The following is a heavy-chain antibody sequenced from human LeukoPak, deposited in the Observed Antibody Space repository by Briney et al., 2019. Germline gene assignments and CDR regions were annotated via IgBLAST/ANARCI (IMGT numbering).Heavy chain of an antibody. CDR2: IYYSGST. Sequence: SETLSLTCTVSGGSISSYYWSWIRQPPGKGLEWIGYIYYSGSTNYNPSLKSRVTISVDTSKNQFSLKLSSVTAADTAVYYCARDGTRPFDYWGQGTLVTVSS. CDR1: GGSISSYY. CDR3: ARDGTRPFDY. J-gene: IGHJ4*02. D-gene: IGHD1-1*01. V-gene: IGHV4-59*01.